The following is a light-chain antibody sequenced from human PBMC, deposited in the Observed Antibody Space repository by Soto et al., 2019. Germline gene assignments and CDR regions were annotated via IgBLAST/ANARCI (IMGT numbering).Light chain of an antibody. CDR1: QSVSSSY. CDR3: QQYNNSPEYT. V-gene: IGKV3-20*01. J-gene: IGKJ2*01. Sequence: IVLTQSPGTLSLSPGERATLSCRASQSVSSSYLAWYQQKPGQAPRLLIYGASNRATGIPDRFSGSGSGTDFTLTISRLEPEDFAVYFCQQYNNSPEYTFGQGTKLEIK. CDR2: GAS.